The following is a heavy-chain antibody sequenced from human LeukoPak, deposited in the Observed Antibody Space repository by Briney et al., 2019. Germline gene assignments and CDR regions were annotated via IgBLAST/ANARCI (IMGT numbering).Heavy chain of an antibody. CDR2: IYYSGST. D-gene: IGHD2/OR15-2a*01. CDR3: ARYPPFGSNAFNI. J-gene: IGHJ3*02. V-gene: IGHV4-30-4*08. CDR1: GGSISSGDYY. Sequence: SQTLSLTCTVSGGSISSGDYYWNWIRRPPGKGLEWIGRIYYSGSTYYNPSLKSRITISIDTSKSQFSLNLSSLTAADTAVYYCARYPPFGSNAFNIWGQGTMVIVSS.